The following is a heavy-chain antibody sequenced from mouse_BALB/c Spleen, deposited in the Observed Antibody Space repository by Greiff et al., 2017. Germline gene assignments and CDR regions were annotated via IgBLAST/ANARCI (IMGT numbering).Heavy chain of an antibody. D-gene: IGHD2-14*01. CDR3: ARGGYDGSAWFAY. J-gene: IGHJ3*01. V-gene: IGHV5-9-4*01. CDR1: GFTFSSYA. Sequence: EVKLVESGGGLVKPGGSLKLSCAASGFTFSSYAMSWVRQSPEKRLEWVAEISSGGSYTYYPDNVTGRFTISRDNAKNTLYLEMSSLRSEDTAVYDCARGGYDGSAWFAYWGQGTLVTVSA. CDR2: ISSGGSYT.